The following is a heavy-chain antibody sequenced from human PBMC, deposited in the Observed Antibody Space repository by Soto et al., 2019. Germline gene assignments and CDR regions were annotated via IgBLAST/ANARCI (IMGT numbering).Heavy chain of an antibody. CDR3: ARHYALDP. V-gene: IGHV4-59*08. J-gene: IGHJ5*02. CDR2: IYYSGST. CDR1: GGSIRSYY. D-gene: IGHD2-2*01. Sequence: PGETLSLTWTGSGGSIRSYYWSWIRQPPGKGLEWIGYIYYSGSTNYNPSLKSRVTISVDTSKNQFSLKLSSVTAADTAVYYCARHYALDPWGQGTLVTVS.